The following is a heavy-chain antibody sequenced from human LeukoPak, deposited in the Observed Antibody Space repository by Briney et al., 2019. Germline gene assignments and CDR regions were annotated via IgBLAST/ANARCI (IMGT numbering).Heavy chain of an antibody. Sequence: SETLSLTCTVSGGSFTSYYWTWIRQPPGKGLDWIGYIYTSGNTNYNPSLRSRVTISVDTSKNQFSLKLTSVTAADTAVYYCGRHLGLKWFDPWSQGTLVTVSS. V-gene: IGHV4-4*09. CDR3: GRHLGLKWFDP. J-gene: IGHJ5*02. CDR1: GGSFTSYY. D-gene: IGHD3-16*01. CDR2: IYTSGNT.